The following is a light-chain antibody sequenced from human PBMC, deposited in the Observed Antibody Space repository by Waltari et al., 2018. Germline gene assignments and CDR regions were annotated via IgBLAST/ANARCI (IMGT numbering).Light chain of an antibody. CDR2: AAT. V-gene: IGKV1-39*01. CDR1: QSISTY. Sequence: DIQMTQSPSSLSASVGDRLTITCRASQSISTYLNWYQQKPGTVPNLLIFAATSLQSGVPSRFSGSGSGTDFTLTISSLQPEDFATYYCQQSSSTPFTFGPGTKVDI. J-gene: IGKJ3*01. CDR3: QQSSSTPFT.